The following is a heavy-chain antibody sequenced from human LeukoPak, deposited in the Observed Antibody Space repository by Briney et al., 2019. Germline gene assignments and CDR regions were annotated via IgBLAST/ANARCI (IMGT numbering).Heavy chain of an antibody. CDR2: INPKNGGP. V-gene: IGHV1-2*02. Sequence: GASVKVSCKASGYTFTAYYLHWVRQAPGQGLEWMGWINPKNGGPNYGQKFQGRVTMTMDASISTAYMELSRLRSDDTAVYYCATYCYDNSRYYCDYWGQGTLVTVSS. CDR1: GYTFTAYY. D-gene: IGHD3-22*01. J-gene: IGHJ4*02. CDR3: ATYCYDNSRYYCDY.